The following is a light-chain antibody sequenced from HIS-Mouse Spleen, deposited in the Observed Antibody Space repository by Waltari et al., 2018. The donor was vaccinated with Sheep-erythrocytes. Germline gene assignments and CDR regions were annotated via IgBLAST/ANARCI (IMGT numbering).Light chain of an antibody. CDR1: TLGDKY. Sequence: SSVLTQPPSVSVSPGQTASLTCSGETLGDKYTCWYQQKPGQSPVLVIYQDTKRPSGIPERFSGSNSGNTATLTISGTQALDEADYYCQAWDSSIVVFGGGTKLTVL. V-gene: IGLV3-1*01. J-gene: IGLJ2*01. CDR3: QAWDSSIVV. CDR2: QDT.